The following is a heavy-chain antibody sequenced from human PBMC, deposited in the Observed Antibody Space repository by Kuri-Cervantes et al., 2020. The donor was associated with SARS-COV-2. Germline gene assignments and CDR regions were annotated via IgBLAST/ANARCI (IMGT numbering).Heavy chain of an antibody. J-gene: IGHJ6*03. D-gene: IGHD2/OR15-2a*01. CDR1: GFTFDDYG. V-gene: IGHV3-20*04. CDR2: INWNGGST. CDR3: AKYSEDYYYYYYYYMDV. Sequence: GESLKISCAASGFTFDDYGMSWVRQAPGKGLEWVSGINWNGGSTGYADSVKGRFTISRDNAKNSLYLQMNSLRAEDTAVYYCAKYSEDYYYYYYYYMDVWGKGATVTVSS.